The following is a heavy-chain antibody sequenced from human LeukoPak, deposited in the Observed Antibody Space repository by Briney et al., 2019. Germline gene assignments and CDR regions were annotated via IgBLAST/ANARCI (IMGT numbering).Heavy chain of an antibody. CDR3: ARDRLYYYDSSGYYGAFDI. D-gene: IGHD3-22*01. J-gene: IGHJ3*02. Sequence: SETLSLTCAVYGGSFSGYYWSWIRQPPGKGLEWIGEINHSGSTNYNPSLKSRVTISVDTSKNQFSLKLSSVTAADTAVYYCARDRLYYYDSSGYYGAFDIWGQGTMVTVSS. CDR1: GGSFSGYY. CDR2: INHSGST. V-gene: IGHV4-34*01.